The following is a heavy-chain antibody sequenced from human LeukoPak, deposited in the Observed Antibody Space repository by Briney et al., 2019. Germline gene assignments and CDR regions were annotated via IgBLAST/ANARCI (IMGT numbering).Heavy chain of an antibody. CDR2: TYYRSKWYN. V-gene: IGHV6-1*01. CDR1: GDSVSSNSTA. CDR3: AGGGGGYHI. J-gene: IGHJ4*02. D-gene: IGHD5-24*01. Sequence: SQTLSLTCAISGDSVSSNSTAWNWIGQSPSRGLEWLGRTYYRSKWYNDYAVSVRSRITINPDTSKNQFSLQLNSVTPEDTAVYYCAGGGGGYHIWGQGTLVTVSS.